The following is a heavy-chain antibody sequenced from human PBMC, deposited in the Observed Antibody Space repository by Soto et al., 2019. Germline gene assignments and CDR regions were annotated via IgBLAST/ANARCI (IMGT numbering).Heavy chain of an antibody. CDR3: ARDSYSSLFDS. V-gene: IGHV3-21*01. CDR2: ITTGNDYI. CDR1: GFTLSSFS. J-gene: IGHJ5*01. Sequence: PGGSLRLSCVASGFTLSSFSMSWIRQTPGKGLEWVSSITTGNDYISYADSVKGRFTISRDNAKNSLFLQMNSLKADDTALYFCARDSYSSLFDSWGQGTQVTVSS. D-gene: IGHD6-19*01.